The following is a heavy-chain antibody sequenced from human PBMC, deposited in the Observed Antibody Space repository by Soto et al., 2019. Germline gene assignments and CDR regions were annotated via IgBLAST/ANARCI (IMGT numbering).Heavy chain of an antibody. J-gene: IGHJ5*02. Sequence: VASVKVSCKASGYTFTSYYMHWVRQAPGQGLEWMGIINPSGGSTSYAQKFQGRVTMTRDTSTSTVYMELSSLRSEDTAVYYCARDNGSSGYPSNWFDPWGQGTLVTVSS. D-gene: IGHD3-22*01. CDR2: INPSGGST. V-gene: IGHV1-46*01. CDR1: GYTFTSYY. CDR3: ARDNGSSGYPSNWFDP.